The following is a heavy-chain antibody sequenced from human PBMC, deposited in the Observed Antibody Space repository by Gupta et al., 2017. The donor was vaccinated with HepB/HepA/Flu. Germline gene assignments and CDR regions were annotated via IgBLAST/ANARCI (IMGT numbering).Heavy chain of an antibody. V-gene: IGHV3-30-3*01. J-gene: IGHJ4*02. CDR1: GFIFSRYY. D-gene: IGHD4-17*01. CDR2: ISNDGNNK. CDR3: ARDRYGDPIDY. Sequence: QVQLVESGGGVVQPGRSLRLSCAGSGFIFSRYYMQWVRQAPGKGLEWVALISNDGNNKYYADSVKGRFTISRDNSDSTVYLLMKSLRPEDTAVYYGARDRYGDPIDYWGQGTLVTVSS.